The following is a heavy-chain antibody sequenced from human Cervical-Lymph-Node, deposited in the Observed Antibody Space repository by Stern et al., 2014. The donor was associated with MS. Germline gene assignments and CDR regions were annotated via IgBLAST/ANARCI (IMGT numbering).Heavy chain of an antibody. V-gene: IGHV4-4*02. J-gene: IGHJ4*02. D-gene: IGHD3-3*01. Sequence: QVQLQESGPGLVKPSETLSLTCAVSGDSISTNNWWSWVRQPSGKGLEWIGEIYHTGTSNENRSLKRRVPMSVDKSKNQFLLQLTSVTAADTAVYYCTRGPSSRAAIRSLEWPLESWGLGTLVTVSS. CDR3: TRGPSSRAAIRSLEWPLES. CDR1: GDSISTNNW. CDR2: IYHTGTS.